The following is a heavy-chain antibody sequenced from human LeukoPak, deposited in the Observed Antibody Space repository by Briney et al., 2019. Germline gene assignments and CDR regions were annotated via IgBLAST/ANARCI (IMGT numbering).Heavy chain of an antibody. Sequence: HSGGSLRLSCVASGFAFSKYATHWVRPAPGKGLEWLTFIRHDGSFKEYADSVKGRFTISRDNSKNALYLQMNSLTSEDTALYSCAKESEEEQLLGEAMFDHWGRGTLLTVSS. J-gene: IGHJ2*01. V-gene: IGHV3-30*02. CDR3: AKESEEEQLLGEAMFDH. D-gene: IGHD1-26*01. CDR1: GFAFSKYA. CDR2: IRHDGSFK.